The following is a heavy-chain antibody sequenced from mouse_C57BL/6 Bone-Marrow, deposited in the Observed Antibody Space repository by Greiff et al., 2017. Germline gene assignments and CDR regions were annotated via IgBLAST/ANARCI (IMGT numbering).Heavy chain of an antibody. CDR2: ISYDGSN. CDR1: GYSITSGYY. Sequence: EVQLQQSGPGLVKPSQSLSLTCSVTGYSITSGYYWNWIRQFPGNKLEWMGYISYDGSNNYNPSLKNRISITRDTSKNQFFLKLNSVTTEDTATYYCAWADYWGQGTTLPGSS. J-gene: IGHJ2*01. V-gene: IGHV3-6*01. CDR3: AWADY. D-gene: IGHD4-1*01.